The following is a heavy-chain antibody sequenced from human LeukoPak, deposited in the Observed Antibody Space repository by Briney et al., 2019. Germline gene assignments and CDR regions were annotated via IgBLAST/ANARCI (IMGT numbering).Heavy chain of an antibody. V-gene: IGHV3-23*01. J-gene: IGHJ4*02. Sequence: PGGSLRLSCAASGXTFSSYAMSWVRQAPGKGREWVSALSGSGGSTYYADSVKGRLTISRDNSKNTLYLQMNSLRAEDTAVYYCAKSTMIVVVITLFDYWGQGTLVTVSS. CDR3: AKSTMIVVVITLFDY. D-gene: IGHD3-22*01. CDR2: LSGSGGST. CDR1: GXTFSSYA.